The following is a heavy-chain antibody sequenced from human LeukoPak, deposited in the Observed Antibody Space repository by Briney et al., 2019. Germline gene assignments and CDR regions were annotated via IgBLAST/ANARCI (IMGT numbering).Heavy chain of an antibody. Sequence: PGGSLRLSCAASGFTFSSYWMHWVRQAPGKGLVWVSRINSDGSSTSYADSVKGRFTISRDNAKNTLYLQMNSLRAEDTAVCYCARVKWFGELWRGENWFDPWGQGTLVTVSS. V-gene: IGHV3-74*01. D-gene: IGHD3-10*01. J-gene: IGHJ5*02. CDR3: ARVKWFGELWRGENWFDP. CDR2: INSDGSST. CDR1: GFTFSSYW.